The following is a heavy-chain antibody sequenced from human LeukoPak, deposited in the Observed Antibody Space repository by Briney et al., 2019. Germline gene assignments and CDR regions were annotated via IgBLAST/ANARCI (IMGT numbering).Heavy chain of an antibody. D-gene: IGHD1-26*01. CDR2: ISPYTTKT. V-gene: IGHV1-18*01. CDR1: GYTFIGYG. Sequence: GASVKVSRKASGYTFIGYGITWVRQAPGQGLEWMGWISPYTTKTNYAQSLQGRVTMTTDTSTSTAYMELRSLRSDDTAVYYCAREGGVGPTAPPDYYSYQMDVWGKGTTVTVSS. J-gene: IGHJ6*03. CDR3: AREGGVGPTAPPDYYSYQMDV.